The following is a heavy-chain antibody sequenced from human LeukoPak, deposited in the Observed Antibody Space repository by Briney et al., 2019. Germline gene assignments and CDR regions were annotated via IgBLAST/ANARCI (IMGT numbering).Heavy chain of an antibody. D-gene: IGHD1-26*01. CDR3: ARELGINAFDV. CDR1: GYTLTDNH. Sequence: ASVKVSCKASGYTLTDNHLYWVRQAPGQGLEWMGWIDPNSGVTNFAQNFQGRHTMTTDTSISTAYMELSRLTSDDTTVYYCARELGINAFDVWGQGTLVTVSS. CDR2: IDPNSGVT. V-gene: IGHV1-2*02. J-gene: IGHJ3*01.